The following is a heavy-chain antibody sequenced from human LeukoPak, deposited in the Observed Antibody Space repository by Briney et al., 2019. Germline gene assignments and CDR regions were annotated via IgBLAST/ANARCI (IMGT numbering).Heavy chain of an antibody. CDR2: MNPNSGNT. CDR3: ARGRRAASAPPRY. J-gene: IGHJ4*02. Sequence: ASVKVYCKASGYTFTSYDINWVRQATGPGLEWMGWMNPNSGNTGYAQKFQGRVTMTRNTSISTAYMELSSLRSEDTAVYYCARGRRAASAPPRYWGQGTLVTVSS. V-gene: IGHV1-8*01. D-gene: IGHD6-13*01. CDR1: GYTFTSYD.